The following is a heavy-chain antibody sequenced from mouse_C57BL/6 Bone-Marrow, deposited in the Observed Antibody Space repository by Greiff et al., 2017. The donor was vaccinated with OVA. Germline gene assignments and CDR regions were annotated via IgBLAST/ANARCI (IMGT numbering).Heavy chain of an antibody. CDR1: GYSITSGYY. D-gene: IGHD1-1*01. CDR3: ARAYYYGSSLVYWYFDV. V-gene: IGHV3-6*01. CDR2: ISYDGSN. Sequence: ESGPGLVKPSQSLSLTCSVTGYSITSGYYWNWIRQFPGNKLEWMGYISYDGSNNYNPSLKNRISITRDTSKNQFFLKLNSVTTEDTATYYCARAYYYGSSLVYWYFDVWGTGTTVTVSS. J-gene: IGHJ1*03.